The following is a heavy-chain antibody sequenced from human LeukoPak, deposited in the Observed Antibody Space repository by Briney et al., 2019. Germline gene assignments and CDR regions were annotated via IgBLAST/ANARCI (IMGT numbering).Heavy chain of an antibody. CDR2: INPNSGAT. CDR1: GYTFTGYY. CDR3: ARGVNYFDGSAVLDVFDY. D-gene: IGHD3-22*01. V-gene: IGHV1-2*02. J-gene: IGHJ4*02. Sequence: ASVKVSCKASGYTFTGYYIHWVRQAPGQGLEWKAWINPNSGATNYTQRFQGRVTMTMDTSISTAYMEVSNLTSDDTALYYCARGVNYFDGSAVLDVFDYWGQGTLVTVSS.